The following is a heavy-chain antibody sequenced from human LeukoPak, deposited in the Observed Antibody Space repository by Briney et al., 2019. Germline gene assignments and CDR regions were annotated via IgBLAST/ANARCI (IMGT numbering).Heavy chain of an antibody. CDR2: IYYSGST. D-gene: IGHD3-10*01. J-gene: IGHJ4*02. CDR3: ARHNARLRGWIGEVDF. Sequence: PSETLSLTCTVFGSMSNHFWSWIRQPPGKGLEWIAYIYYSGSTNYNPSLKSRVTISVDTSKNQFSLMLSSVTAADTAVYYCARHNARLRGWIGEVDFWGQGALVTVSS. V-gene: IGHV4-59*08. CDR1: GSMSNHF.